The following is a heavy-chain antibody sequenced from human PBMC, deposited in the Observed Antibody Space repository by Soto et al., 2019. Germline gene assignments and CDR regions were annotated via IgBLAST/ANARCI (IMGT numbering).Heavy chain of an antibody. Sequence: QVQLQESGPGLVKPSETLSLTCTVSGGSISSYYWSWIRQPPGKGLEWIGYIYYSGSTNYNPSLKSRVTISVDTSKNQFSLKLSSVTAADTAVYYCASYYYDSSGYYYSSYAYFDLWGRGTLVTVSS. CDR2: IYYSGST. D-gene: IGHD3-22*01. CDR3: ASYYYDSSGYYYSSYAYFDL. V-gene: IGHV4-59*01. J-gene: IGHJ2*01. CDR1: GGSISSYY.